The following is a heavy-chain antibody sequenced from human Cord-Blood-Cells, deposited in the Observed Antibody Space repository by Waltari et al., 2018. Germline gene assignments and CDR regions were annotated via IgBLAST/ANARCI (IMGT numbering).Heavy chain of an antibody. Sequence: QVQLVESGGGVVQPGRSLRLSCAASGFTFSSYAMHWVRQAPGKGMEWVAVISYDGSKKCYADSVKGRFTISRDNSKNTLYLQMNSLRAEDTAVYYCARVSSINAFDIWGQGTMVTDSS. CDR1: GFTFSSYA. J-gene: IGHJ3*02. D-gene: IGHD2-21*01. CDR2: ISYDGSKK. CDR3: ARVSSINAFDI. V-gene: IGHV3-30*04.